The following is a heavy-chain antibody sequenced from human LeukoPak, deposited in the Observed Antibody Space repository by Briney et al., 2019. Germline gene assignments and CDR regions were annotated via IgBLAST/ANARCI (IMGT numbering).Heavy chain of an antibody. J-gene: IGHJ4*02. Sequence: GGSLRLSCAASGFTVSSSYMTWVRQAPGKGLEWVSVIYSGGTTYYADSVKGRFTISRDNSKNTLYLQMNSLRDEDTAVYYCARGVAAAGTTLDYWGQGTLVTVSS. CDR2: IYSGGTT. CDR1: GFTVSSSY. V-gene: IGHV3-66*01. CDR3: ARGVAAAGTTLDY. D-gene: IGHD6-13*01.